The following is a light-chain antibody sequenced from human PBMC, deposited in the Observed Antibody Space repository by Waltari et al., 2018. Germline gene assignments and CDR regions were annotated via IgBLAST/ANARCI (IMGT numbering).Light chain of an antibody. V-gene: IGLV2-14*01. CDR1: SSDVGGSNY. CDR3: SSYSTINTRV. J-gene: IGLJ1*01. CDR2: GVS. Sequence: QSALTQPASVSGSPGQSIALSCTGTSSDVGGSNYVSWYQQYPGKGPKLLISGVSDRPSGISDRFSGSNSGNTASLTISGLQAEDEADYYCSSYSTINTRVFGPGTKVTVL.